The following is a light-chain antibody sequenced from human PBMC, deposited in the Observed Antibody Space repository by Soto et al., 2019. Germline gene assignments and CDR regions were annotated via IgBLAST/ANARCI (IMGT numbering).Light chain of an antibody. Sequence: EIELTQSPATLSVSPGERATLSCRASQSVGRNLAWYQQKPGQAPRLLINGAASRATGIPDRFSGSGSGTDFTLTISSLVPEDFAVYYCQQYGNSPWTFGQGTKVDIK. CDR1: QSVGRN. CDR3: QQYGNSPWT. CDR2: GAA. V-gene: IGKV3-20*01. J-gene: IGKJ1*01.